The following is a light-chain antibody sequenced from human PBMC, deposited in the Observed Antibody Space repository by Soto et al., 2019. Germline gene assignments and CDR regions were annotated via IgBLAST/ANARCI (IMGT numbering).Light chain of an antibody. J-gene: IGLJ1*01. CDR1: SSDVGGYNY. CDR2: DVS. V-gene: IGLV2-14*01. Sequence: QSLLTQLASGSGSPGQSIPISCTGTSSDVGGYNYVSWYQQYPGKAPTLMIYDVSNRPSGVSNRFSGSKSGNTASLTISGLQAEDEADYYCSSFTSSSTLRYVFGTGTKVTVL. CDR3: SSFTSSSTLRYV.